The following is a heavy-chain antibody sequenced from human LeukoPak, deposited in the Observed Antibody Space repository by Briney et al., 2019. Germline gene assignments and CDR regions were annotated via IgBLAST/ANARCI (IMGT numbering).Heavy chain of an antibody. J-gene: IGHJ4*02. CDR2: IKQDGSEK. CDR1: GFTFSSYW. D-gene: IGHD2-8*01. CDR3: ARDLMGYYFDY. Sequence: GGSLRLSCAASGFTFSSYWMSWVRQAPGKGLEWVANIKQDGSEKYYVDSVKGRFTISRDNAKSSLYLQMNSLRAEDTAVYYCARDLMGYYFDYWGQGTLVTVSS. V-gene: IGHV3-7*01.